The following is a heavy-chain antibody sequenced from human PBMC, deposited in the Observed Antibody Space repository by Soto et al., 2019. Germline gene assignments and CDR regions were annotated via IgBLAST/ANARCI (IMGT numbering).Heavy chain of an antibody. CDR1: GYTFSNYG. Sequence: QVQVVQSGTEVKKPGASVKVSCKTAGYTFSNYGITWVRQAPGQGLEWMGFISGDNGDTNYAQTLQDRVTMTADTSTSTAYMELRSLASDDTAIYYCARRTLGSAIGIGDYWGQGTLVTVSS. V-gene: IGHV1-18*01. D-gene: IGHD7-27*01. CDR3: ARRTLGSAIGIGDY. CDR2: ISGDNGDT. J-gene: IGHJ4*02.